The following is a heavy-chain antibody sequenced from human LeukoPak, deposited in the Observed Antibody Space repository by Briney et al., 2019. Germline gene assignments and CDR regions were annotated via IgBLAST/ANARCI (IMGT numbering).Heavy chain of an antibody. CDR1: GFTFSSYG. D-gene: IGHD3-22*01. CDR3: AKEAYNYYDSSGYLFGY. CDR2: IWYVGSNK. J-gene: IGHJ4*02. Sequence: GGSLRLSCVASGFTFSSYGMQWVRQAPGKGLEWVAVIWYVGSNKYYADSVTGRFTISRDNSKNTLYLQMNSLRAEDTAVYYCAKEAYNYYDSSGYLFGYRGQGTLVTVSS. V-gene: IGHV3-33*06.